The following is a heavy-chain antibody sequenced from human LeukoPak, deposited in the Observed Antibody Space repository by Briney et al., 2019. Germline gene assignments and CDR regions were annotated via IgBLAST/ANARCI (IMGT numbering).Heavy chain of an antibody. D-gene: IGHD6-13*01. V-gene: IGHV1-8*03. CDR3: ARGSSSWYMTYYYMDV. CDR2: MNPNSGNT. J-gene: IGHJ6*03. Sequence: ASVKVSCKASGYTFSSYYIHWVRQAPGQGLEWMGWMNPNSGNTGYAQKFQGRVTITRNTSISTAYMELSSLRSEDTAVYYCARGSSSWYMTYYYMDVWGKGTTVTVSS. CDR1: GYTFSSYY.